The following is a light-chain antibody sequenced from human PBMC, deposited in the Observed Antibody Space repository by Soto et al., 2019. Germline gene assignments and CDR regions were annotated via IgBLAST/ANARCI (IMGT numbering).Light chain of an antibody. CDR3: LKDYNYPWT. V-gene: IGKV1-6*01. CDR1: QHIRND. J-gene: IGKJ1*01. Sequence: AVQMTQSPSSLSASVGDRVTITCRASQHIRNDLGWYQQKPGKAPKLLIHAVSTLQSGVPSRFSGSGSGTDFTLNISSLQPEDSATYYCLKDYNYPWTFGQGTKVEIK. CDR2: AVS.